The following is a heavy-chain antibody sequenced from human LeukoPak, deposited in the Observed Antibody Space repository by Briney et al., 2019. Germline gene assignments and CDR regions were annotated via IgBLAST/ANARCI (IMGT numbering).Heavy chain of an antibody. CDR2: INHSAST. CDR3: ARSMVKGDAFDI. J-gene: IGHJ3*02. CDR1: GGSFSGYY. Sequence: SETLSLTCAVYGGSFSGYYWSWIRQPPGKGLEWIGEINHSASTNYNPSLKSRVTISVDTSKNQFSLKLSSVTAADTAVYCCARSMVKGDAFDIWGQGTMVTVSS. D-gene: IGHD5-18*01. V-gene: IGHV4-34*01.